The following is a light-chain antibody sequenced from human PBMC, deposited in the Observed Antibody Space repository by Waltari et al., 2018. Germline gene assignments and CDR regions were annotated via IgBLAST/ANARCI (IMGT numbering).Light chain of an antibody. J-gene: IGLJ3*02. CDR3: QSYDSSLSTV. Sequence: QSVLTQPPSVSGAPGQRVPISRTGSPPNLGPGYDVHWYQQLPGTAPTPPIYGNTKRPSGVPDRFSGSKSGTSASLAITALQAEDEADYYCQSYDSSLSTVFGGGTKLTVL. CDR2: GNT. CDR1: PPNLGPGYD. V-gene: IGLV1-40*01.